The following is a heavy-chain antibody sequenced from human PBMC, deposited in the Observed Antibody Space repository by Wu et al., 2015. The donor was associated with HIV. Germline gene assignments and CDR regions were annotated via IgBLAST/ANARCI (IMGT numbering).Heavy chain of an antibody. CDR3: ARPPRAEYSSSSWDAFDM. V-gene: IGHV1-2*02. J-gene: IGHJ3*02. CDR2: INSKSGGT. Sequence: QVQLVQSGAEVRKPGASVKVSCKTSGYTFTGYYIHWVRQAPGQGLEWMGWINSKSGGTNYAQKFQGRVTMTRDTSISTAYTELSSLRSDDTAIYFCARPPRAEYSSSSWDAFDMWAKGQWSPSLQ. D-gene: IGHD6-6*01. CDR1: GYTFTGYY.